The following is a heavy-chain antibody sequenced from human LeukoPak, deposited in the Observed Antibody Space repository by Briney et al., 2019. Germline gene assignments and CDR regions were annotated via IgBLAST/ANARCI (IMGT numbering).Heavy chain of an antibody. CDR1: GFTFSSYS. V-gene: IGHV3-21*01. J-gene: IGHJ6*04. Sequence: GGSLRLSCAASGFTFSSYSMNWVRQAPGKGLEWVSSISSSSSYIYYADSVKGRFTISRDNAKNSLYLQMNSLRAEDTAVYYCARDGRQLENQYYYYGMDVWGKGTTVTVSS. CDR2: ISSSSSYI. CDR3: ARDGRQLENQYYYYGMDV. D-gene: IGHD6-6*01.